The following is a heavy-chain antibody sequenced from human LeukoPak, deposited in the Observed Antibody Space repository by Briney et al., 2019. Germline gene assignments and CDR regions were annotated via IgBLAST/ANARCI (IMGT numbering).Heavy chain of an antibody. CDR3: ARSNYYGSGSYGDY. Sequence: SGTLSLTCAVSGGSISSSNWWSWVRQPPGKGLEWIGEIYHSGSTNYNPSLKSRVTISVDKSKNQFSLKLSSVTAADTAGYYCARSNYYGSGSYGDYWGQGTLVTVSS. CDR1: GGSISSSNW. D-gene: IGHD3-10*01. V-gene: IGHV4-4*02. J-gene: IGHJ4*02. CDR2: IYHSGST.